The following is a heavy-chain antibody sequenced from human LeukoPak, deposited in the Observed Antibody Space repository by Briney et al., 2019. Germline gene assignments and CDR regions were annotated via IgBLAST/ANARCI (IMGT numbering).Heavy chain of an antibody. Sequence: GGSLRLSCAASGFTVSSNYMSWVRQAPGKGLEGVSVIYSGGSTYYADSVKGRFTISRDNSKNTLYLQMNSLRAEDTAVYYCARETYSGSSGPFDYWGQGTLVTVSS. V-gene: IGHV3-66*02. CDR2: IYSGGST. CDR1: GFTVSSNY. J-gene: IGHJ4*02. CDR3: ARETYSGSSGPFDY. D-gene: IGHD1-26*01.